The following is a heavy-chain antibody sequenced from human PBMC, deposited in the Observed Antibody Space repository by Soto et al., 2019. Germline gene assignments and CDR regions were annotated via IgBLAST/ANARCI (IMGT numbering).Heavy chain of an antibody. CDR2: ISSSGGST. J-gene: IGHJ3*01. D-gene: IGHD6-6*01. CDR3: TNRKLPTRPWGPAFDV. CDR1: GLTFSNYA. V-gene: IGHV3-23*01. Sequence: GGSLRLSCAASGLTFSNYAMSWVRQAPGKGLEWVSAISSSGGSTYYPDSVKGRFTISRDNSKNTLFLQMNSLRVEDTAVYYCTNRKLPTRPWGPAFDVWGQGTMVTVSS.